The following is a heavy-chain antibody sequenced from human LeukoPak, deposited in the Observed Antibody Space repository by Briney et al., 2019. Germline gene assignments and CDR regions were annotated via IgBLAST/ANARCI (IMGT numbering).Heavy chain of an antibody. D-gene: IGHD1-14*01. CDR1: GFTFSDYY. CDR2: ISSSGSTI. V-gene: IGHV3-11*01. CDR3: ARSLVRNRDYYYGMDV. Sequence: NAGGSLRLSCAASGFTFSDYYMSWIRQAPGKGLEWVSYISSSGSTIYYADSVKGRFTISRDNAKNSLYLQMNSLRAEDTAVYYCARSLVRNRDYYYGMDVWGQGTTVTVSS. J-gene: IGHJ6*02.